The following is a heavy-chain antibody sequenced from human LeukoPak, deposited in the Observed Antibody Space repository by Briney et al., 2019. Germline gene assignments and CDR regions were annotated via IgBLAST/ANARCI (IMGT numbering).Heavy chain of an antibody. J-gene: IGHJ4*02. CDR2: IYISGST. CDR3: ARLSHGNFDY. CDR1: GGSISSYY. V-gene: IGHV4-4*09. Sequence: PSETLSLTCTVSGGSISSYYWSWIRQPPGKGLEWIGYIYISGSTNYNPSLKSRVTISVDTSKNQFSLKLSSVTAADTAVYYCARLSHGNFDYWGQGTLVTVSS.